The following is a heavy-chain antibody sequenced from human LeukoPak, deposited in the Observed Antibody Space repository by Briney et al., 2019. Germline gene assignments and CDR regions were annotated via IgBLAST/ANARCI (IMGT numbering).Heavy chain of an antibody. Sequence: GGSLRLSCASSGFTFSTYWMNWVRQAPGKGLVWVSRINIDGSSTNYADSVKGRFTISRDNAKNTLYLQMNSLRAEDTAVYYCVRRSSSGWYYFDSWGQETLVTVSS. D-gene: IGHD6-19*01. CDR3: VRRSSSGWYYFDS. J-gene: IGHJ4*02. CDR2: INIDGSST. CDR1: GFTFSTYW. V-gene: IGHV3-74*01.